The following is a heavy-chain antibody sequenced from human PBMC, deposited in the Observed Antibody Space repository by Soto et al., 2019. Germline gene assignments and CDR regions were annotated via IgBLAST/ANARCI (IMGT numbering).Heavy chain of an antibody. Sequence: GASVKVSCKASGGTFSSYAISWVRQAPGQGLEWMGGIIPIFGTANYAQKFQGRVTITADESTSTAYMELSSLRSEDTAVYYCARDIAVAGPTGEQKDYYYYGMHVWGQGTTVTVSS. CDR3: ARDIAVAGPTGEQKDYYYYGMHV. D-gene: IGHD6-19*01. CDR2: IIPIFGTA. J-gene: IGHJ6*02. CDR1: GGTFSSYA. V-gene: IGHV1-69*13.